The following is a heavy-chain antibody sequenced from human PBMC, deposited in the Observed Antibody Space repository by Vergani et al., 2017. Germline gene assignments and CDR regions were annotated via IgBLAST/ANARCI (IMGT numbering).Heavy chain of an antibody. CDR2: INHSGST. Sequence: QVQLQQWGAGLLKPSETLSLTCAVYGGSFSGYYCSWIRQPPGKGREWIGEINHSGSTNYNPSLKSRVTISVDTSKNPFSLKLSAVTAADTAVYYCARVTGGNSGNFDYWGQGTLVTVSS. CDR3: ARVTGGNSGNFDY. V-gene: IGHV4-34*01. J-gene: IGHJ4*02. CDR1: GGSFSGYY. D-gene: IGHD4-23*01.